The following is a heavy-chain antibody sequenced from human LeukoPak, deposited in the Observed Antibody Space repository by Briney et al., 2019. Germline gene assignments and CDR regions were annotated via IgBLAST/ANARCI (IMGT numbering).Heavy chain of an antibody. J-gene: IGHJ4*02. CDR2: VFYTGST. Sequence: SGTLSLTCTVSGASVSPYYWSWIRQPPGKGLEWIGYVFYTGSTTYNPSLKSRLTISVDTSKSQFSLKLNSVTAADTAVYYCARDLGPSRGFDYWGRGTLVTVSS. CDR1: GASVSPYY. D-gene: IGHD3-10*01. CDR3: ARDLGPSRGFDY. V-gene: IGHV4-59*02.